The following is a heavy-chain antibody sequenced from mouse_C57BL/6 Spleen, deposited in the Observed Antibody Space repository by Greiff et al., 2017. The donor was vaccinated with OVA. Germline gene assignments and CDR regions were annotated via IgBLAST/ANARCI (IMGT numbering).Heavy chain of an antibody. V-gene: IGHV1-72*01. Sequence: QVQLQQPGAELVKPGASVKLSCKASGYTFTSYWMHWVKQRPGRGLEWIRRIDPNSGGTKYNEKFKSKATLTVDKPSSTAYMQLSSLTSEDSAVYYCARGGFYDGYYVPFAYWGQGTLVTVSA. CDR2: IDPNSGGT. J-gene: IGHJ3*01. D-gene: IGHD2-3*01. CDR1: GYTFTSYW. CDR3: ARGGFYDGYYVPFAY.